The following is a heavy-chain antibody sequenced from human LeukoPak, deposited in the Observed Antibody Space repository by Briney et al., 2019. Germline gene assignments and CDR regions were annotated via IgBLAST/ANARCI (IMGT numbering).Heavy chain of an antibody. Sequence: GGSLRLSCAASGFTFSSYGMHWVRQAPGKGLEWVAVISYDGSNKYYADSVKGRFTISRDNSKNTLYLQVNSLRAEDTAVYYCAKDLTVVVPAAILIYYYGMDVWGKGTTVTVSS. J-gene: IGHJ6*04. D-gene: IGHD2-2*02. CDR3: AKDLTVVVPAAILIYYYGMDV. CDR1: GFTFSSYG. V-gene: IGHV3-30*18. CDR2: ISYDGSNK.